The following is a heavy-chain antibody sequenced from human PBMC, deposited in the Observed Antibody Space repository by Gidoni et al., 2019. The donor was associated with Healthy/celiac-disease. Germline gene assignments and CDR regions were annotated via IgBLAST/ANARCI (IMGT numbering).Heavy chain of an antibody. CDR3: ARGARPSAPANYYYGMDV. Sequence: QVQLQQSGPGLVKPSQTLSLTCAISGNSITSNSAAWNWIRQSPSRGLEWLGRTYSRSKWYNAYAVSVKSRITINPDTSKNQFSLQLNSVTPEDTAVYYCARGARPSAPANYYYGMDVWGQGTTVTVSS. D-gene: IGHD6-6*01. CDR2: TYSRSKWYN. V-gene: IGHV6-1*01. CDR1: GNSITSNSAA. J-gene: IGHJ6*02.